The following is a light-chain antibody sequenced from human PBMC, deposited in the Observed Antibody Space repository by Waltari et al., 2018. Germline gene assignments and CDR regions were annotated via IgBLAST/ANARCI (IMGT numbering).Light chain of an antibody. Sequence: SSLTQPASVSGSPVQSIPISSASPPTHLVALSFLSCYQHHPHKAPKLIIHDVFNRPSGISNRFSGSKSANTASLTSTGLQAEDEADYYCCAYTIRSTLVFGGGTRVTVL. J-gene: IGLJ3*02. CDR1: PTHLVALSF. CDR2: DVF. V-gene: IGLV2-14*03. CDR3: CAYTIRSTLV.